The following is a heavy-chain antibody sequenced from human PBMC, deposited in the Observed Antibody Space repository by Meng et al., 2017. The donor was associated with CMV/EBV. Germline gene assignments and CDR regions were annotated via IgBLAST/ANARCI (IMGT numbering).Heavy chain of an antibody. D-gene: IGHD5-18*01. CDR3: ARVAPWGYSYGFTHPFFDY. J-gene: IGHJ4*02. Sequence: GGSLRLSCAASGFTFSDYYMSWIRQAPGKGLEWVSYISSSGSTIYYADSVKGRFTISRDNAKNSLYLQMSSLRAEDTAVYYCARVAPWGYSYGFTHPFFDYWGQGTLVTVSS. CDR2: ISSSGSTI. V-gene: IGHV3-11*01. CDR1: GFTFSDYY.